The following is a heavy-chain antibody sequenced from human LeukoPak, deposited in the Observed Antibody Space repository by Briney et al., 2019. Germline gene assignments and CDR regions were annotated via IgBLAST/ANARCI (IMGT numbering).Heavy chain of an antibody. CDR1: GFTFSSYG. V-gene: IGHV3-23*01. Sequence: GGSLRLSCAASGFTFSSYGMHWVRQAPGKGLEWVSAISGSGGSTYYADSVKGRFTISRDNSKNTLYLQMNSLRAEDTAVYYCAKNPVLWAAAGFDYWGQGTLVTVSS. CDR2: ISGSGGST. CDR3: AKNPVLWAAAGFDY. D-gene: IGHD6-13*01. J-gene: IGHJ4*02.